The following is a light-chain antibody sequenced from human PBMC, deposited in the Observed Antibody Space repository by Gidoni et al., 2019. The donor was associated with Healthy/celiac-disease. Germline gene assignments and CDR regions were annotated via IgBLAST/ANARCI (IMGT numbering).Light chain of an antibody. J-gene: IGKJ1*01. V-gene: IGKV1-5*01. CDR2: DAS. Sequence: DIQMTQSPSTLSASVGDRVTITCRASQSISSWLAWYQQKPGKAPKLLIYDASSLESGVPSRFRGSGSGTEFTLTISSLQPDDFATYYCQQYNSYSGTFXQXTKVXIK. CDR1: QSISSW. CDR3: QQYNSYSGT.